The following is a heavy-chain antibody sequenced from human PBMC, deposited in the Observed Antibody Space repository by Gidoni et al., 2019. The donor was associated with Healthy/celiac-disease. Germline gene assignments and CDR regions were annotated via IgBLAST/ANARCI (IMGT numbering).Heavy chain of an antibody. D-gene: IGHD3-16*02. Sequence: QVQLVQSGAAVKKPGSSVKVSCKASGGTFSSYAISWVRPAPGQGLEWMGGIIPIFGTANYAQKFQGRVTITAAESTSTAYMELSSLRSEDTAVYYCARDLDYDYIWGSYRGYNWFDPWGQGTLVTVSS. V-gene: IGHV1-69*01. CDR3: ARDLDYDYIWGSYRGYNWFDP. CDR2: IIPIFGTA. CDR1: GGTFSSYA. J-gene: IGHJ5*02.